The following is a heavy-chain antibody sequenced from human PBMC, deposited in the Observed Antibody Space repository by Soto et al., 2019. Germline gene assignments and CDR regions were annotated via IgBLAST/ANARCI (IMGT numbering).Heavy chain of an antibody. CDR1: GYNFTNYG. J-gene: IGHJ3*02. CDR2: ISAYNGNT. Sequence: QVQLVQSGAEVKKPGASVKVSCKASGYNFTNYGISWVRQAPGQGLEWMGWISAYNGNTNYVQKLQGGVTMTTDTSTSTAYMELRSLRSDDTAVYYCARDSRNDYAVGGGDAFDIWGQGTMVTVSS. D-gene: IGHD3-16*01. CDR3: ARDSRNDYAVGGGDAFDI. V-gene: IGHV1-18*01.